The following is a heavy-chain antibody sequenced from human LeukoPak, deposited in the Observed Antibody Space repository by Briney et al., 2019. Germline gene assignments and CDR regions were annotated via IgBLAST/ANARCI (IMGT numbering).Heavy chain of an antibody. V-gene: IGHV4-4*07. CDR2: IYTSGST. Sequence: SGTLSLTCTVSGGSISSYYWSWIRQPAGKGLEWIGRIYTSGSTNYNPSLKSRVTMSVDTSKNQFSLKLSSVTAADTAVYYCARVYGDYDPNWFDPWGQGTLVTVSS. D-gene: IGHD4-17*01. CDR1: GGSISSYY. J-gene: IGHJ5*02. CDR3: ARVYGDYDPNWFDP.